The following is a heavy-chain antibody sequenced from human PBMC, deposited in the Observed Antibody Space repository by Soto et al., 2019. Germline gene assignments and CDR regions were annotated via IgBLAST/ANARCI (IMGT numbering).Heavy chain of an antibody. CDR3: CYGEDNDWLDP. D-gene: IGHD3-10*01. CDR1: GGSIRRYY. J-gene: IGHJ5*02. Sequence: PSEALSLTCTVSGGSIRRYYWSWIRQPPWKGLEWIGYIYYSRTTNYNPSLKGRVTISVDPAKVQFPLMVSFVTAADRAVYYCCYGEDNDWLDPWAQGALVNVSA. CDR2: IYYSRTT. V-gene: IGHV4-59*01.